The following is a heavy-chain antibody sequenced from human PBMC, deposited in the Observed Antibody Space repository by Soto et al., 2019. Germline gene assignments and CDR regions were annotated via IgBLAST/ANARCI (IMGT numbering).Heavy chain of an antibody. V-gene: IGHV1-2*04. CDR2: IKPNSGGT. CDR3: ARDPYGSGQYGMDV. J-gene: IGHJ6*02. Sequence: QVQLVQSGAEVKKTGASVKVSCKASGYTFTGYYMPWVRQAPGQGLEWMGWIKPNSGGTNYAQKLQGWVTMTRDTSIRTAYMELSRLRSDATAVYYCARDPYGSGQYGMDVWGQGTTVTVS. D-gene: IGHD3-10*01. CDR1: GYTFTGYY.